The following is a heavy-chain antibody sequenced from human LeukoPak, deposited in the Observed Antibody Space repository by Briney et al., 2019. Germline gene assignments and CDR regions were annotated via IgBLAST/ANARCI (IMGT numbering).Heavy chain of an antibody. CDR2: ISCYNGDT. D-gene: IGHD6-19*01. CDR1: GYTFNKHG. V-gene: IGHV1-18*01. J-gene: IGHJ4*02. Sequence: ASVKVSCKASGYTFNKHGISWVRQAPGQGLEWMWWISCYNGDTHYARKFQGRVTMTTDTSTTTAYMELRSLRSDDTALYYCARDPTNTSGRYAFFDYWGQGTLVTVSS. CDR3: ARDPTNTSGRYAFFDY.